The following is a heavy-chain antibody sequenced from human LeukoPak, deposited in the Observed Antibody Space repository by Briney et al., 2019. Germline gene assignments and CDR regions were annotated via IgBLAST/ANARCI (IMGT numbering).Heavy chain of an antibody. CDR3: ARARDGYNSGAFDI. V-gene: IGHV3-11*04. D-gene: IGHD5-24*01. CDR2: ISSSGSTI. J-gene: IGHJ3*02. CDR1: GFTFSDYY. Sequence: PGGSLRLSCAASGFTFSDYYMSWIRQAPGKGLEWVSYISSSGSTIYYADSVKGRFTISRDNAKNPLYLQMNSLRAEDTAVYYCARARDGYNSGAFDIWGQGTMVTVSS.